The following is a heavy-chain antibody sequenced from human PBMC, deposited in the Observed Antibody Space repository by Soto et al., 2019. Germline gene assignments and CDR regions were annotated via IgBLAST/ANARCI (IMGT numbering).Heavy chain of an antibody. Sequence: GASVKVSCKASGYTFTGYYMHWVRQAPGQGLEWMGWINPNSGGTNYAQKFQGRVTMTRDTSISTAYMELSRLRSDDTAVYYCARGRITIFGVVIQNWFDPWGQGTLVTVSS. CDR1: GYTFTGYY. D-gene: IGHD3-3*01. V-gene: IGHV1-2*02. J-gene: IGHJ5*02. CDR3: ARGRITIFGVVIQNWFDP. CDR2: INPNSGGT.